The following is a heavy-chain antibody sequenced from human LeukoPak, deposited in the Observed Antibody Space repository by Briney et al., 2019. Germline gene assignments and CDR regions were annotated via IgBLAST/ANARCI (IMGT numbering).Heavy chain of an antibody. CDR3: ARDSRDIVVVPAAVQGAY. D-gene: IGHD2-2*01. J-gene: IGHJ4*02. CDR2: ISAYNGNT. CDR1: GYTFTSYG. V-gene: IGHV1-18*01. Sequence: ASVKVSCKASGYTFTSYGISWVRQAPGQGLEWMGWISAYNGNTNYAQKLQGRVTMTTDTSTSTAYMELRSLRSDDTAVYYCARDSRDIVVVPAAVQGAYWGQGTLVTVSS.